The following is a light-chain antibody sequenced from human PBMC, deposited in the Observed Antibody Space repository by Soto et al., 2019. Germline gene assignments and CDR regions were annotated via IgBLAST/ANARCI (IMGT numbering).Light chain of an antibody. J-gene: IGKJ2*01. CDR2: DAS. V-gene: IGKV1-5*01. CDR3: QQYNNYYT. Sequence: DIQMTQSPSTLSASVGDRVTITCRASQSINTWLAWYQKKPGQAPKLLIYDASSLESGVPSRFSGSGSGTEFTLTISSLQPDDFASYYCQQYNNYYTFGQGTKVDIK. CDR1: QSINTW.